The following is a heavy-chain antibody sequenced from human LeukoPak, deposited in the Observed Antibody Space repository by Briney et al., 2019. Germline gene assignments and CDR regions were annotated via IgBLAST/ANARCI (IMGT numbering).Heavy chain of an antibody. J-gene: IGHJ6*02. V-gene: IGHV3-74*01. CDR3: ARDGAPSDWLDV. Sequence: PGGSLRLSCAASGFTFSTYWMHWVRQAPGKGLVWVSRITSDGSRTSYADFVKGRFTISRDNAKNMLYLQMNSLRAEDTAVCYCARDGAPSDWLDVWGQGTTVTVSS. D-gene: IGHD3-9*01. CDR2: ITSDGSRT. CDR1: GFTFSTYW.